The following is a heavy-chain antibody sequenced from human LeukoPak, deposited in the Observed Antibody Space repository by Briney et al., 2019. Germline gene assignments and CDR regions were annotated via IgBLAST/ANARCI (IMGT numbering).Heavy chain of an antibody. J-gene: IGHJ6*02. CDR1: GFALPSYP. V-gene: IGHV3-48*04. CDR3: ARVGMWIVPAAIARYGYYYGMDV. CDR2: VATDNGVI. Sequence: GGSLRLSCAASGFALPSYPMNWVRQAPGKGLEWISYVATDNGVISYADSVKGRFTISRDNAKNSLYLQMNSLRAEDTAVYYCARVGMWIVPAAIARYGYYYGMDVWGQGTTVTVSS. D-gene: IGHD2-2*01.